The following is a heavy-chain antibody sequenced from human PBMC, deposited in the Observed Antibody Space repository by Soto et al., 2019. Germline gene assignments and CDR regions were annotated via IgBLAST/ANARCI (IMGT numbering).Heavy chain of an antibody. J-gene: IGHJ6*02. Sequence: GSLRLSCAASGFTFSSYAMSWVRQAPGKGLEWVSAISGSGGSTYYADSVKGRFTISRDNSKNTLYLQMNSLRAEDTAVYYCAKTPIFGVVFKGYYYYYGMDVWGQGTTVTVSS. D-gene: IGHD3-3*01. CDR1: GFTFSSYA. CDR3: AKTPIFGVVFKGYYYYYGMDV. CDR2: ISGSGGST. V-gene: IGHV3-23*01.